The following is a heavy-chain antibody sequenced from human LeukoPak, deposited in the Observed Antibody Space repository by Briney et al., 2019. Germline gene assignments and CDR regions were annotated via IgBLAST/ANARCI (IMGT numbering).Heavy chain of an antibody. CDR1: GGTSNSHA. V-gene: IGHV1-69*04. J-gene: IGHJ4*02. D-gene: IGHD3-22*01. Sequence: ASVKVSCKASGGTSNSHAISWVRQAPGQGLEWMGRIIPNLGTTNRAQNFQNRVTLTADKSTNTAYMELTSLTSDDTAVYYCATTNDGGGYQWGDFFDFWGQGTLVTVSS. CDR3: ATTNDGGGYQWGDFFDF. CDR2: IIPNLGTT.